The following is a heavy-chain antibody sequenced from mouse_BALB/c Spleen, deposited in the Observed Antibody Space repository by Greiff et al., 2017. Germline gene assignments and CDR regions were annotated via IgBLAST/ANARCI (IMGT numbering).Heavy chain of an antibody. CDR3: ARHDYRANFDY. CDR2: ISSGGGST. D-gene: IGHD2-14*01. Sequence: EVMLVESGGGLVKPGGSLKLSCAASGFAFSSYDMSWVRQTPEKRLEWVAYISSGGGSTYYPDTVKGRFTISRDNAKNTLYLQMSSLKSEDTAMYYCARHDYRANFDYWGQGTTLTVSS. V-gene: IGHV5-12-1*01. J-gene: IGHJ2*01. CDR1: GFAFSSYD.